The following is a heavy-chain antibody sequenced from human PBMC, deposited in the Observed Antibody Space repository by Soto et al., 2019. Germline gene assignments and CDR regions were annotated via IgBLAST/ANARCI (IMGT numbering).Heavy chain of an antibody. CDR3: PRAGTDIVFMDV. Sequence: QVQLQESGPGLVKPSQTLSLTCTVSGGSISSGGYYWSWIRQHPGKGLEWIGYIYYSGSTYYNPCHKSQVTISVDTCKNELPMKLSSVTAADTAVYYCPRAGTDIVFMDVWGQGTTVTVSS. V-gene: IGHV4-31*01. D-gene: IGHD2-15*01. J-gene: IGHJ6*02. CDR1: GGSISSGGYY. CDR2: IYYSGST.